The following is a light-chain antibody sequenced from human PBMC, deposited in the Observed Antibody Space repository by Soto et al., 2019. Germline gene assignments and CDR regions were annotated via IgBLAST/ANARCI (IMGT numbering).Light chain of an antibody. Sequence: DFQMTQSPSSLSASVGDRVTITCRASQAIRNNLAWYQQKPGKLPHLLIYSASTLQSRVPSRFSGSGSGTEFILTISSLQPEDVGTYYCQKCDAAPFTFGPVNTVDIK. J-gene: IGKJ3*01. V-gene: IGKV1-27*01. CDR3: QKCDAAPFT. CDR2: SAS. CDR1: QAIRNN.